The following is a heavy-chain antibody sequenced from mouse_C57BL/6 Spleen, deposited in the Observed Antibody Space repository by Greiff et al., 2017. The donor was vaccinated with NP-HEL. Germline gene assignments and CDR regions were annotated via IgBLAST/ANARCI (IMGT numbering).Heavy chain of an antibody. CDR1: GYAFSSYW. D-gene: IGHD1-1*01. Sequence: QVQLQQSGAELVKPGASVKISCKASGYAFSSYWMNWVKQRPGKGLEWIGQIYPGDGDTNYNGKFKGKATLTADKSSSTAYMQLSSLTSEDSAVYFCASPYYYGSSYAFAYWGQGTLVTVSA. J-gene: IGHJ3*01. CDR3: ASPYYYGSSYAFAY. V-gene: IGHV1-80*01. CDR2: IYPGDGDT.